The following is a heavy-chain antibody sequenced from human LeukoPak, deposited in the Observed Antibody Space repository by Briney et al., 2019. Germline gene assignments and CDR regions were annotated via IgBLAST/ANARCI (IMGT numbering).Heavy chain of an antibody. Sequence: GGSLRPSCAASGFTFSDYYMSWIRQAPGKGLMWVSYISSSGSTIYYADSVKGRFTISRDNAKNSLYLQVNSLRAEDTAVYYCARLWFGGYNWFDPWGQGTLVTVSS. V-gene: IGHV3-11*01. CDR1: GFTFSDYY. CDR3: ARLWFGGYNWFDP. D-gene: IGHD3-10*01. J-gene: IGHJ5*02. CDR2: ISSSGSTI.